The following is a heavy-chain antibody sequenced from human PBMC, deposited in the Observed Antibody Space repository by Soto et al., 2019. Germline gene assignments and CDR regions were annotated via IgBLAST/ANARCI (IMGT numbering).Heavy chain of an antibody. J-gene: IGHJ5*02. V-gene: IGHV1-18*01. CDR2: ISGYNGDT. D-gene: IGHD3-9*01. CDR3: ARDYDIWGEDWFDP. Sequence: QVQLVQYGGEMRKPGASVKVSCKASGYTFTNFGISWVRQAPGQGFEWVGWISGYNGDTNYAPKFRGRVIMTKDTSTTTAYMELTTLTSDDTAVYYCARDYDIWGEDWFDPWGQGTLVTVSS. CDR1: GYTFTNFG.